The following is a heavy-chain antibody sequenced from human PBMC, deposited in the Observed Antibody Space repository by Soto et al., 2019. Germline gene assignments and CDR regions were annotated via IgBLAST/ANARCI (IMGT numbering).Heavy chain of an antibody. D-gene: IGHD2-2*01. CDR3: ARLAGYCSGTSCYGYYGMDV. Sequence: VPRSLTCIISGASIGRVPCSWAWVRQPPGKGLEWIGTFHYSGRTYYSPSLESRVTISVDTSKNQFSLKVSSVTAADTAVFYCARLAGYCSGTSCYGYYGMDVWGQGTTVS. CDR2: FHYSGRT. CDR1: GASIGRVPCS. J-gene: IGHJ6*02. V-gene: IGHV4-39*01.